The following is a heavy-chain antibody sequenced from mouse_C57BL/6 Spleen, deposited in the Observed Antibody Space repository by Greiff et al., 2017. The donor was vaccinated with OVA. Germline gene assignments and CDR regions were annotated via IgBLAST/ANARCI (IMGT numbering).Heavy chain of an antibody. Sequence: VQLQQSGAELVKPGASVKLSCKASGYTFTEYTIHWVKQRSGQGLEWIGWFYPGSGSIKYNEKFKDKATLTADKSSSTVYMELSRLTSEDSAVYFGARHEGLAIYYDYGVGAMDYWGQGTSVTVSS. CDR3: ARHEGLAIYYDYGVGAMDY. V-gene: IGHV1-62-2*01. CDR1: GYTFTEYT. J-gene: IGHJ4*01. CDR2: FYPGSGSI. D-gene: IGHD2-4*01.